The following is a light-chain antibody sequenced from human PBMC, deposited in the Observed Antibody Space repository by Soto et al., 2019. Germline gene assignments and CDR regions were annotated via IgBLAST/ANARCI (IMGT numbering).Light chain of an antibody. CDR1: SSDVGGYNY. CDR2: DVS. V-gene: IGLV2-14*03. CDR3: TSFTSRHTYV. Sequence: QSVLTQPASVSGSPGQSISISCAGPSSDVGGYNYVSWYQQHPDKAPRLMIYDVSNRPSGVSDSFSGSKSGDTASLTISGLQAEDEADYYCTSFTSRHTYVFGTGTKVTVL. J-gene: IGLJ1*01.